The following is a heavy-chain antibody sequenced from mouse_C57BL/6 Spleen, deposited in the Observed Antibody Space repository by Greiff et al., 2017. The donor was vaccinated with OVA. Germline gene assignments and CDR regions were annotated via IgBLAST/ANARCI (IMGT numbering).Heavy chain of an antibody. CDR3: ARGGYYGSSLPWFAY. CDR2: IYPRDGST. D-gene: IGHD1-1*01. J-gene: IGHJ3*01. V-gene: IGHV1-78*01. CDR1: GYTFTDHT. Sequence: QVQLKESDAELVKPGASVKISCKVSGYTFTDHTIHWMKQRPEQGLEWIGYIYPRDGSTKYNEKFKGKATLTADKSSSTAYMQLNSLTSEDSAVYFCARGGYYGSSLPWFAYWGQGTLVTVSA.